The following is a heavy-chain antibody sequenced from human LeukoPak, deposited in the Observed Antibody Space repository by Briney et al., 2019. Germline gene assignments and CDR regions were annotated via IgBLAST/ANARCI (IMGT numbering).Heavy chain of an antibody. CDR2: IKQDGSEK. J-gene: IGHJ4*02. CDR1: GFPFSSYW. V-gene: IGHV3-7*01. CDR3: ARDILTPYDY. D-gene: IGHD3-9*01. Sequence: AGGPLRLSCGASGFPFSSYWMSWVRQAPGKGLEWVANIKQDGSEKYYVDSVKGRFTISRDNAKNSLYLQMNSLRAEDTSVYYCARDILTPYDYWGQGTLVTVSS.